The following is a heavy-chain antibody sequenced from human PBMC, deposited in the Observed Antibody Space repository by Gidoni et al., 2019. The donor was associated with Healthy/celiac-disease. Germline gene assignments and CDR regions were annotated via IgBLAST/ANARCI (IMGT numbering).Heavy chain of an antibody. J-gene: IGHJ4*02. CDR1: GFTVSSNY. CDR3: ARQVTISPPDY. V-gene: IGHV3-53*02. CDR2: IYSGGST. Sequence: EVQLVATGGGLIQPVGSLRLSCAASGFTVSSNYMSWFRQAPGKGLEWVSVIYSGGSTYYADSVKGRFTISRDNSKNTLYLQMNSLRAEDTAVYYCARQVTISPPDYWGQGTLVTVSS. D-gene: IGHD3-9*01.